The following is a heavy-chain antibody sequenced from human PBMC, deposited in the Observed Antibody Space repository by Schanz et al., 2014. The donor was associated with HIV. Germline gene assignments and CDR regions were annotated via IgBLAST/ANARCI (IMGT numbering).Heavy chain of an antibody. CDR3: AKPEYDSRGSSQSHFDY. Sequence: DVQLLDSGGGVVQPGRSLRLSCAASGFSFSNFGMHWVRQAPGKGLDWVSAISGSGGSTYYADSVKGRFTISRDNSKNTLYLQMTTLRIDDTAVYYCAKPEYDSRGSSQSHFDYWGQGTLVTVSS. V-gene: IGHV3-23*01. CDR1: GFSFSNFG. D-gene: IGHD3-22*01. J-gene: IGHJ4*02. CDR2: ISGSGGST.